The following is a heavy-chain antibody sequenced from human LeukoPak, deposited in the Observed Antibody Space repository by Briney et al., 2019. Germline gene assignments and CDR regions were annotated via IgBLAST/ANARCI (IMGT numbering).Heavy chain of an antibody. Sequence: SETLSLTCAVYGGSFSGYYWSWIRQPPGKGLEWIGEINHSGSTNYNPSLKTRVTRSVDTSKNQFSLKLRSVTAADTAVYYCARAHMYYDYIWGSYRRYYFDYWGQGTLVTVSS. CDR3: ARAHMYYDYIWGSYRRYYFDY. J-gene: IGHJ4*02. CDR1: GGSFSGYY. D-gene: IGHD3-16*02. V-gene: IGHV4-34*01. CDR2: INHSGST.